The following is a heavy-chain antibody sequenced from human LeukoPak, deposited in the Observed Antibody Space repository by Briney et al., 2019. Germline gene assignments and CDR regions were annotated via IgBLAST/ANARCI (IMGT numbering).Heavy chain of an antibody. J-gene: IGHJ4*02. D-gene: IGHD2-21*02. Sequence: GGSLRLSCAASGFNFNADTMNWVRQAPGKGLEWLSSIDSSSGSKFYADSVRGRFIISRDNAEKSLYLQMNSLRPEDSAVYYCVRGDRRDFWGQGNLVIVSS. CDR1: GFNFNADT. CDR2: IDSSSGSK. CDR3: VRGDRRDF. V-gene: IGHV3-21*01.